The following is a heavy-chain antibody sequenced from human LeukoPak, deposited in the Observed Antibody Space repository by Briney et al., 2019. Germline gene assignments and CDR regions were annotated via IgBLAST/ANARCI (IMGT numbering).Heavy chain of an antibody. V-gene: IGHV3-74*01. D-gene: IGHD6-19*01. J-gene: IGHJ5*02. Sequence: GGSLRLSCAASGFTFSSYWMHWVRQAPGKGLVWVSCLNNDGSSIRYADSVRGRFTISRDNSKNTLYLQMNSLRAEDTAVYYCARGTRRSSGWYSTSFLNWFDPWGQGTLVTVSS. CDR1: GFTFSSYW. CDR3: ARGTRRSSGWYSTSFLNWFDP. CDR2: LNNDGSSI.